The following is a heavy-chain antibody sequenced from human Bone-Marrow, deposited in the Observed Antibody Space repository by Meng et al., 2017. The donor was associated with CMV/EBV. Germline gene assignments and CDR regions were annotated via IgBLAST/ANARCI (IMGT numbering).Heavy chain of an antibody. D-gene: IGHD2-15*01. CDR1: GGTFSSYA. J-gene: IGHJ6*02. CDR3: ARGYCSGGSCYWNYYYGMDV. CDR2: IIPIFAIA. Sequence: SVKVSCKASGGTFSSYAFSWVRQAPGQGLEWMGGIIPIFAIANYAQKFQGRVTITTDESTSTAYMELSSLRSEDTAVYYCARGYCSGGSCYWNYYYGMDVWGQGTTVTVSS. V-gene: IGHV1-69*05.